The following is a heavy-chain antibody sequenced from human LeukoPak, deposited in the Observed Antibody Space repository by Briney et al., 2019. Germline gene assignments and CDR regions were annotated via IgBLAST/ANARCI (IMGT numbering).Heavy chain of an antibody. D-gene: IGHD3-22*01. CDR1: GFTFSSYA. CDR3: AKPLGGHYGVGYYDMRDY. CDR2: ISYDGSNK. V-gene: IGHV3-30-3*02. Sequence: PGRSLRLSCAASGFTFSSYAMHWVRQAPGKGLEWVAVISYDGSNKYYADSVKGRFTISRDNSNNTLHLQMNNLRPEDTAVYYCAKPLGGHYGVGYYDMRDYWGQGTLVIVSS. J-gene: IGHJ4*02.